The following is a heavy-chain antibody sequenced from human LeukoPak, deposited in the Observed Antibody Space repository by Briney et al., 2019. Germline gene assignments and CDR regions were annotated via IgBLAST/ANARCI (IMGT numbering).Heavy chain of an antibody. CDR1: GGSISSGDYY. CDR3: ARRAPNYDSSGYLLTLGFDI. CDR2: IYYRGST. Sequence: SQTLSLTCTVSGGSISSGDYYWSWIRQPPGKGLEWVGYIYYRGSTYYNPSLKSRVTISVDTSKNQFSLKLSSVTAAGTAVYYCARRAPNYDSSGYLLTLGFDIWGQGKMVTVSS. V-gene: IGHV4-30-4*08. J-gene: IGHJ3*02. D-gene: IGHD3-22*01.